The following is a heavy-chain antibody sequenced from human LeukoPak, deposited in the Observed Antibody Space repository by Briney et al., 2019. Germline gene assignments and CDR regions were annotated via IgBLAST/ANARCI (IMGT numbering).Heavy chain of an antibody. Sequence: ASETLSLTCAVYGGSFSGYYWSWIRQPPGKGLEWIGSIYYSGSTYYNPSLKSRVTISVDTSKNQFSLKLSSVTAADTAVYYCARGREVASAYYFDYWGQGTLVTVSS. CDR1: GGSFSGYY. CDR3: ARGREVASAYYFDY. V-gene: IGHV4-34*01. CDR2: IYYSGST. D-gene: IGHD2-15*01. J-gene: IGHJ4*02.